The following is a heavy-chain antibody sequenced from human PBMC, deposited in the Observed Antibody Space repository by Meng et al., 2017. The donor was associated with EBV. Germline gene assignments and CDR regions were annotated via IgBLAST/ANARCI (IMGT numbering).Heavy chain of an antibody. Sequence: QGHAVHPGAGGEQPGSSVKGSCKTSGGILRSFAISWVRQAPGQGLEWMGGIIPIFHTTNYAQKFQGRLHIIADESSATTYMELSSLRSEDTAIYYCASAEHYGDYVFEYWGQGTLVTVSS. D-gene: IGHD4-17*01. CDR3: ASAEHYGDYVFEY. V-gene: IGHV1-69*01. J-gene: IGHJ4*02. CDR2: IIPIFHTT. CDR1: GGILRSFA.